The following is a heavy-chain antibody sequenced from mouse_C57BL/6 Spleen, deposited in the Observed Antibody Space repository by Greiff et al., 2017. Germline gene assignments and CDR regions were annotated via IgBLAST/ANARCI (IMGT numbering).Heavy chain of an antibody. D-gene: IGHD2-3*01. CDR3: ATPHDGDYDGCAY. CDR2: IHPSDSDT. J-gene: IGHJ3*01. CDR1: GYTFTSYW. V-gene: IGHV1-74*01. Sequence: VQLQQPGAELVKPGASVKVSCKASGYTFTSYWMHWVKQRPGQGLEWIGRIHPSDSDTNYNQKFKGKATLTVDKSSSTAYMQLSSLTSGDTAVYYWATPHDGDYDGCAYWGQGTLVTVSA.